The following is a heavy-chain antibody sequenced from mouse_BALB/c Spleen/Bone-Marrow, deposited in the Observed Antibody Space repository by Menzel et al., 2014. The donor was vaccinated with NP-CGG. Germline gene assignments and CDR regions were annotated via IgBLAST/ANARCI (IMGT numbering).Heavy chain of an antibody. J-gene: IGHJ2*01. CDR1: GFNIKDTY. V-gene: IGHV14-3*02. Sequence: VQLQQSGAELMKPGASVKLSCTASGFNIKDTYMHWVKQRPEQGLEWIGRIDPANGNTKYDPKFQGKATITADTSSNTAYLQLNSLTSEDTAVYYCARYYYGTRYYFDYWGQGTTLTVSS. CDR3: ARYYYGTRYYFDY. CDR2: IDPANGNT. D-gene: IGHD1-1*01.